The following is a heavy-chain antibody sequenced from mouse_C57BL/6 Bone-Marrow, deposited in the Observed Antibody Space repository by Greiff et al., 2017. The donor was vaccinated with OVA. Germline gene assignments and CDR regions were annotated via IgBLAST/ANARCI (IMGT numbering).Heavy chain of an antibody. CDR3: ARTYGSSPYYYAMDY. CDR1: GFTFSSYG. V-gene: IGHV5-6*01. Sequence: EVMLVESGGDLVKPGGSLKLSCAASGFTFSSYGMSWVRQTPDKRLEWVATISSGGSYTSYPDSVKGRFTIFRDNAKNTLYLQMSSLKSEDTAMYYCARTYGSSPYYYAMDYWGQGTSVTVSS. D-gene: IGHD1-1*01. CDR2: ISSGGSYT. J-gene: IGHJ4*01.